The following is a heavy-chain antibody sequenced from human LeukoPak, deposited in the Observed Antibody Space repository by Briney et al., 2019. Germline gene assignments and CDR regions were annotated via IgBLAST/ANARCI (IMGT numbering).Heavy chain of an antibody. D-gene: IGHD6-13*01. V-gene: IGHV1-2*02. CDR2: INPNSGGT. CDR3: ARDIAAAGDNWFDP. CDR1: GYTFTGYY. J-gene: IGHJ5*02. Sequence: GASVKVSCKASGYTFTGYYMHWVRQAPGQGLEWMGWINPNSGGTNYAQKLQGRVTMTRDTSISTAYMELSRLRSDDTAVYYCARDIAAAGDNWFDPWGQGTLVTVSS.